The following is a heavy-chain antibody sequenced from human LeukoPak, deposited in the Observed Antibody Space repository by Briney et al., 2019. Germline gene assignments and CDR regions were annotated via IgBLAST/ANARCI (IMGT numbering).Heavy chain of an antibody. V-gene: IGHV1-2*02. CDR2: INPQRGST. J-gene: IGHJ4*02. CDR3: ARSTLIMIRGVVDY. D-gene: IGHD3-10*01. Sequence: GASVKVSCKTSGYTFTDHYIHWIRQTPRGGLEWLGWINPQRGSTDSSQKFQGRLTMTRDTSINTAYMELFSLTSDDTAIYCCARSTLIMIRGVVDYWGQGSLVAVSS. CDR1: GYTFTDHY.